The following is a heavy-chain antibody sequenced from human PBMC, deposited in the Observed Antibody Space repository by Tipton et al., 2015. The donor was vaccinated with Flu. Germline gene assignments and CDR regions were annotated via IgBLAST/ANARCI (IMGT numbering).Heavy chain of an antibody. CDR2: INPNSGGS. D-gene: IGHD6-19*01. J-gene: IGHJ4*02. CDR3: ARDGTGYTSGWFDY. CDR1: GYTFTGYY. V-gene: IGHV1-2*02. Sequence: QMQLVQSGAEVKKPGASVKVSCKASGYTFTGYYMHWVRQAPGQGLEWMGWINPNSGGSNHAQNFQGRVTMTRDTSISTAYMELSRLTSDDTAVYYCARDGTGYTSGWFDYWGQGTLVTVSS.